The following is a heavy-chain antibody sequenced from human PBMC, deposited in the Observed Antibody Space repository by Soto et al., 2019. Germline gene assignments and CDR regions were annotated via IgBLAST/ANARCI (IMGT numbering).Heavy chain of an antibody. J-gene: IGHJ6*02. Sequence: GGSLRLSCAASGFTFSSYWMHWVRQAPGKGLVWVSRINSDGSSTTYADSVRGRFTISRDNAKNTLYLQVNSLRAEDTAVYYCARDGEHLTQHYYYYAMDVWGQGTTVTVSS. CDR2: INSDGSST. CDR1: GFTFSSYW. V-gene: IGHV3-74*01. D-gene: IGHD2-2*01. CDR3: ARDGEHLTQHYYYYAMDV.